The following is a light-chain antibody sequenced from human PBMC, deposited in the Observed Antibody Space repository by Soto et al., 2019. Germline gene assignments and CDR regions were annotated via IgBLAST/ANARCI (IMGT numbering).Light chain of an antibody. Sequence: SLLKPAHSVSGAPGQRFPISGPGSRSNIGAGYDVHRYQKLPGTAPKLLIYGNSNRPSGVPDRFSGSTSDTSASLAIPGLQAKDEADYSCKSYDSSLGGWVFGGGTKVTVL. J-gene: IGLJ3*02. V-gene: IGLV1-40*01. CDR1: RSNIGAGYD. CDR3: KSYDSSLGGWV. CDR2: GNS.